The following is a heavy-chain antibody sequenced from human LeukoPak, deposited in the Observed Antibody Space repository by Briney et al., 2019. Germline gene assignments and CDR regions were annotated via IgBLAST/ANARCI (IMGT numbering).Heavy chain of an antibody. D-gene: IGHD6-19*01. Sequence: GGSLRLSCAASGFTFSSYSMNWVRQAPGKGLEWVSYISSSSSTIYYADSVKGRFTISRDNAKNSLYLQMNSLRDEDTAVYYCASHGSGWPDYYYYGMDVWGQGTTVTVSS. CDR1: GFTFSSYS. V-gene: IGHV3-48*02. CDR2: ISSSSSTI. J-gene: IGHJ6*02. CDR3: ASHGSGWPDYYYYGMDV.